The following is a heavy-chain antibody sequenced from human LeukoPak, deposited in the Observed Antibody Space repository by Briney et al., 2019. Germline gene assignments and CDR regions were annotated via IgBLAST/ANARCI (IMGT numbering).Heavy chain of an antibody. CDR2: IYYSGST. CDR1: GGSISSYY. CDR3: ARSSEGRYYYDSSGFSYYYYYMDV. J-gene: IGHJ6*03. D-gene: IGHD3-22*01. V-gene: IGHV4-59*01. Sequence: SETLSLTSTVSGGSISSYYWSWIRQTPGKRLWWSGYIYYSGSTYYNPSLRSRVTISVDTSKKQFSLKLSSVTAADTAVYYCARSSEGRYYYDSSGFSYYYYYMDVWGKGTTVTISS.